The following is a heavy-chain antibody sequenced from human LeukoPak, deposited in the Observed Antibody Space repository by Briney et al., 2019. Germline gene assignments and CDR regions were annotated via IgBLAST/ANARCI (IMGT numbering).Heavy chain of an antibody. Sequence: GGSLRLSCEASEFILSSYAMSWVRQAPGKGLEWVSSISGNGAHPYYADSVKGRFTISRDNSKNTLYLQMNSLRAEDTAVYYCARDHRGVRDYFDYWGQGTLVTVSS. J-gene: IGHJ4*02. CDR1: EFILSSYA. V-gene: IGHV3-23*01. D-gene: IGHD3-10*01. CDR2: ISGNGAHP. CDR3: ARDHRGVRDYFDY.